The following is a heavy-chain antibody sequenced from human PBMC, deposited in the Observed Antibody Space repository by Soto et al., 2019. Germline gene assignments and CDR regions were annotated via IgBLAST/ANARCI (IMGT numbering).Heavy chain of an antibody. CDR2: IYYRGST. J-gene: IGHJ5*02. Sequence: QVQLQETGPGLVKPSETLSLTCTVSGGSISSYYWSWIRQPPGKGLEWIGYIYYRGSTNYNPSLKGGDTVPGDRLKCRLPLKKTSVPCAEKALNYCPREGLMVSGQPGGWYYPWGTGTL. V-gene: IGHV4-59*01. D-gene: IGHD2-8*01. CDR3: PREGLMVSGQPGGWYYP. CDR1: GGSISSYY.